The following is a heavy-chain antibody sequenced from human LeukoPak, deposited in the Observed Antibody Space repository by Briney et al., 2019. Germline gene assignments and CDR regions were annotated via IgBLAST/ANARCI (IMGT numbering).Heavy chain of an antibody. CDR2: ISGSGGST. V-gene: IGHV3-23*01. CDR1: GFTFSNYA. CDR3: ATGLEYPLLVGYDYYGMDA. J-gene: IGHJ6*02. Sequence: GGSLRLSCAASGFTFSNYAMSWVRQAPGKGLEWVSVISGSGGSTFYADSVKGRFTISRDNSKNTLYLQMNSLRAEDTAIYYCATGLEYPLLVGYDYYGMDAWGHGTTVTASS. D-gene: IGHD2-2*01.